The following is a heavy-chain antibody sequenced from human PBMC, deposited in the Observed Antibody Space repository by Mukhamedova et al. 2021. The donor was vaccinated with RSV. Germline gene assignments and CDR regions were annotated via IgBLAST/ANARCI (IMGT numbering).Heavy chain of an antibody. D-gene: IGHD6-6*01. CDR2: INHSGST. V-gene: IGHV4-34*01. Sequence: GLEWIGEINHSGSTNYNPSLKSRVTISVDTSKNQFSLKLSSVTAADTAVYYCARDVQYAFDIRGQGTMVTVSS. CDR3: ARDVQYAFDI. J-gene: IGHJ3*02.